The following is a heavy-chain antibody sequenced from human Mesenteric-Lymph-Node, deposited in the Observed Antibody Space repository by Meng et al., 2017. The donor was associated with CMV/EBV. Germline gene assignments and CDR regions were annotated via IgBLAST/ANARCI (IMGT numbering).Heavy chain of an antibody. CDR1: GFTFSSYW. CDR3: ARSVVPAAPFYYYFGMDV. J-gene: IGHJ6*02. CDR2: IKQDGSEK. Sequence: GGSLRLSCAASGFTFSSYWMSWVRQAPGKGLEWVANIKQDGSEKYYVDSVKGRFTISRDNAKNSLYLQMNSLRPEDTALYYCARSVVPAAPFYYYFGMDVWGQGTTVTVSS. V-gene: IGHV3-7*03. D-gene: IGHD2-2*01.